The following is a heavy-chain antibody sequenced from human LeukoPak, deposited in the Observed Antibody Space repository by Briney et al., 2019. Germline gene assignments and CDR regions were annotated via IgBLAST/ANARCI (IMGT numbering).Heavy chain of an antibody. Sequence: GGSLRLPCAASGFTFSSYWMHWVRQAPGKGLVWVSNINSEGSTTSYADSVKGRFTISRDNSKNTLYLQMNSLRAEDTAVYYCARGPSGYHNTGGQGTLVTVSS. CDR1: GFTFSSYW. D-gene: IGHD5-12*01. CDR3: ARGPSGYHNT. CDR2: INSEGSTT. V-gene: IGHV3-74*01. J-gene: IGHJ4*02.